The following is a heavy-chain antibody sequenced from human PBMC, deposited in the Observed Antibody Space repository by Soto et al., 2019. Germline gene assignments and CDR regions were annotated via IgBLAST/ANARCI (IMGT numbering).Heavy chain of an antibody. CDR2: ISGSGGST. Sequence: GGSLRLSCAASGFTFSSYAMSWVRQAPGKGLEWVSAISGSGGSTYYADSVKGRFTISRDNSKNTLYLQMDSLRAEVTAVYYCARYSSSWYYFDYWGQGTLVTVSS. J-gene: IGHJ4*02. D-gene: IGHD6-13*01. V-gene: IGHV3-23*01. CDR1: GFTFSSYA. CDR3: ARYSSSWYYFDY.